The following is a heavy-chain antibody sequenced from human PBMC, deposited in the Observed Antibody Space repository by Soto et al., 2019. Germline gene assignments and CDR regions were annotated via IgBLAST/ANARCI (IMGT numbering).Heavy chain of an antibody. Sequence: SETLSLTCTASGGSISSYYWSWIRQPPGKGLEWIGYIYYSGSTNYNPSLKSRVTISVDTSKNQFSLKLSSVTAADTAVYYCARQDYVSGGYTPRGGAEYSQHGAQGTLVTVS. CDR2: IYYSGST. D-gene: IGHD3-22*01. V-gene: IGHV4-59*08. CDR3: ARQDYVSGGYTPRGGAEYSQH. CDR1: GGSISSYY. J-gene: IGHJ1*01.